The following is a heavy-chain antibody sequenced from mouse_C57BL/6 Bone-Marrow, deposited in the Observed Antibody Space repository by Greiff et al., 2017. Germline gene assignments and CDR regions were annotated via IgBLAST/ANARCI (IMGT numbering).Heavy chain of an antibody. V-gene: IGHV5-17*01. CDR3: ARGWDEGFAY. CDR2: ISSGSSTI. Sequence: EVMLVESGGGLVKPGGSLKLSCAASGFTFSDYGMHWVRQAPEKGLEWVAYISSGSSTIYYADTVKGRFTISRDNAKNTLFLQMTSLRSEDTAMYYCARGWDEGFAYWGQGTLVTVSA. J-gene: IGHJ3*01. CDR1: GFTFSDYG. D-gene: IGHD4-1*01.